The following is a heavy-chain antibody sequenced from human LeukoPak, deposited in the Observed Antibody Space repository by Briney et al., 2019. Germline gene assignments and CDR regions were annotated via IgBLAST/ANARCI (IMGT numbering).Heavy chain of an antibody. CDR1: GFTFSSYA. V-gene: IGHV3-48*01. CDR2: ISSSSSTI. D-gene: IGHD3-16*02. CDR3: ARDFYDYVWGSYRPFDY. Sequence: GGSLRLSCAASGFTFSSYAVNWVRQAPGKGLEWVSYISSSSSTIYYADSVKGRFTISRDNAKNSLYLQVNSLRAEDTAVYYCARDFYDYVWGSYRPFDYWGQGTLVTVSS. J-gene: IGHJ4*02.